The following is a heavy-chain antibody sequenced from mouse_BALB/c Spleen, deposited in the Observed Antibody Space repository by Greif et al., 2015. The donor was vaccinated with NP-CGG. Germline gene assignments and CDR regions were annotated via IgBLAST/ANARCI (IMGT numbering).Heavy chain of an antibody. J-gene: IGHJ1*01. CDR2: ILPGSGST. CDR1: GYTFSSYW. CDR3: AIYGNYGNWYFDV. Sequence: QVQLQQSGAELMKPGASVKISCKATGYTFSSYWIEWVKQRPGHGLEWIGEILPGSGSTNYNEKFKGKATFTADTSPNTAYMQLSSLTSEDSAVYYCAIYGNYGNWYFDVWGAGTTVTVSS. D-gene: IGHD2-1*01. V-gene: IGHV1-9*01.